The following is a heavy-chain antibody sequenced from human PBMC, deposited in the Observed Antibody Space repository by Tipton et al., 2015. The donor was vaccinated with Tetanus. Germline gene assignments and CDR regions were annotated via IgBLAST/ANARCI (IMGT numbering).Heavy chain of an antibody. J-gene: IGHJ4*02. CDR1: GYSFTSHW. Sequence: QLVQSGADVKKPGESLKISCKASGYSFTSHWIGWVRQTPGKGLEWMGMIFPDDSDTRYSPSFQGHVTFSVDKSTSTVYLQWSSLKASDTAMYFCARMYSTSSPFDHWGQGTLVAVSS. D-gene: IGHD6-6*01. CDR2: IFPDDSDT. V-gene: IGHV5-51*01. CDR3: ARMYSTSSPFDH.